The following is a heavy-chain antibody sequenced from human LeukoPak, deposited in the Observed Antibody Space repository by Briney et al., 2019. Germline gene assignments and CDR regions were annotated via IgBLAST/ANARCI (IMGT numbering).Heavy chain of an antibody. CDR2: VHGSGDTT. CDR3: RKDSILLWKGNLGEGRFEA. Sequence: GGSLRLSCVASGFTFSNYAMTWVRQAPGKGLEWVSGVHGSGDTTYYADSVKGRFTISRDNSRNTLYLQMNSLRVEDTAVYYWRKDSILLWKGNLGEGRFEAWGQGTLSTVSS. V-gene: IGHV3-23*01. D-gene: IGHD3-16*01. J-gene: IGHJ5*02. CDR1: GFTFSNYA.